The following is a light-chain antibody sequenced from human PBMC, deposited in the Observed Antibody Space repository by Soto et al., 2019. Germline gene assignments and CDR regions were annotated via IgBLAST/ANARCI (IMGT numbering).Light chain of an antibody. CDR1: QSVSNNY. V-gene: IGKV3-20*01. J-gene: IGKJ1*01. CDR2: GAS. Sequence: VLTQSPGTLSLSPRQRANLSCRASQSVSNNYLAWYQQKPGQAPRLLIYGASNRATGIPDRFSGSGSGTDFTLAISRLEPEDFAVYYCQQYNNWPWTFGQGTKVDIK. CDR3: QQYNNWPWT.